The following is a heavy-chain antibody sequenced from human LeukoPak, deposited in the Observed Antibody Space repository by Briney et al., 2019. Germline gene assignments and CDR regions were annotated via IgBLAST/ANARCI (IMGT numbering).Heavy chain of an antibody. CDR3: ATHPPKVCTGGSCTDY. D-gene: IGHD2-15*01. CDR1: GGSTSSYS. V-gene: IGHV4-59*01. Sequence: SETLSLTCTVSGGSTSSYSWSWIRQPPGKGLEWIGYIYYSGSTNYNPSLKSRVTISVDMSKNQFSLKLSSVTAADTAVYYCATHPPKVCTGGSCTDYWGQGTLVTVSS. J-gene: IGHJ4*02. CDR2: IYYSGST.